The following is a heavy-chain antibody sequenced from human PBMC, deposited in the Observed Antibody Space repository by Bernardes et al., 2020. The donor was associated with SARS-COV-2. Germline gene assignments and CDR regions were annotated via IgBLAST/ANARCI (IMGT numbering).Heavy chain of an antibody. CDR2: IYYSGST. CDR1: GGSISSYY. CDR3: FGGPLYDVLTRPFY. V-gene: IGHV4-59*08. Sequence: SETLSLTCTVSGGSISSYYWSWIRQPPGKELEWIGYIYYSGSTNYNPSLKSRVTISEYTSRNQLSLKMNSVTAAATAVYYCFGGPLYDVLTRPFYWGQGALVTVSS. J-gene: IGHJ4*02. D-gene: IGHD3-22*01.